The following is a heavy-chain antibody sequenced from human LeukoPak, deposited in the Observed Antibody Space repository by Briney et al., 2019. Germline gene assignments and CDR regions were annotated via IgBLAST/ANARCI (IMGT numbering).Heavy chain of an antibody. D-gene: IGHD3-16*02. Sequence: PGGSLRLSCAASGLTVSSDHMSWVRQAPGKGLEWVSVIYAGGTTAYADSVKGRFTSSRDTYKNTLYLHMNSLRAEDTARYYCARVWELSFDHWGQGPLVTVSS. V-gene: IGHV3-53*01. CDR3: ARVWELSFDH. CDR1: GLTVSSDH. CDR2: IYAGGTT. J-gene: IGHJ4*02.